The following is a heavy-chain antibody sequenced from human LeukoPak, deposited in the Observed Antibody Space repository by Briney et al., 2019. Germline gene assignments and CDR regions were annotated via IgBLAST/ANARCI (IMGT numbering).Heavy chain of an antibody. CDR1: VGTFSSYA. V-gene: IGHV1-69*06. D-gene: IGHD3-9*01. Sequence: SVEVSCKASVGTFSSYAISWVRHSPGRGDEWMGCIIPIFGTANYAQNVQGRVTSTADKATSTAYMELSSLRSEDTAVYYWASHVLRYFDWLEEGSWFDPWGQGTLVTVSS. J-gene: IGHJ5*02. CDR3: ASHVLRYFDWLEEGSWFDP. CDR2: IIPIFGTA.